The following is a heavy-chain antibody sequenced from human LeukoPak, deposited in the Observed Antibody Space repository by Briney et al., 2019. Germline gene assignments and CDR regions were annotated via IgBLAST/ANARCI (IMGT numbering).Heavy chain of an antibody. Sequence: SVKVSCKASGGTFSRFTISWVRQAPGQGFEWMGGITPIFGTANFAQKFQGRVSITADESTSTAFMELSSLRSEDTAVYYCARGWGLESSVYFYAYGGQGTLVTVSS. J-gene: IGHJ4*02. V-gene: IGHV1-69*01. CDR3: ARGWGLESSVYFYAY. CDR1: GGTFSRFT. CDR2: ITPIFGTA. D-gene: IGHD3-22*01.